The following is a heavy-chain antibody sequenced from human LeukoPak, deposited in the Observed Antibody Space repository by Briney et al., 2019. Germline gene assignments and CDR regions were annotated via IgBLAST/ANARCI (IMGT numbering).Heavy chain of an antibody. Sequence: SETLSLTCTVSGGSISSYYWSWIRQPPGKGLEWIGYIYYSGSTNYNPSLKSRVTISVDTSKNQFSLKLSSVTAADTAVYYCARGVDYSFWSGYYISYYFDYWGQGTLVTVSS. CDR3: ARGVDYSFWSGYYISYYFDY. V-gene: IGHV4-59*01. CDR1: GGSISSYY. CDR2: IYYSGST. D-gene: IGHD3-3*01. J-gene: IGHJ4*02.